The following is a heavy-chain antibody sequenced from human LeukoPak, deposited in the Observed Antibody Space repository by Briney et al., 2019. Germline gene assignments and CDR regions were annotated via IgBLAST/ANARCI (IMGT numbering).Heavy chain of an antibody. J-gene: IGHJ6*02. V-gene: IGHV4-59*08. CDR1: GGSISSYY. CDR3: ARRVRREYGMDV. D-gene: IGHD5-24*01. CDR2: IYYSGST. Sequence: SETLSLTCTVSGGSISSYYWSWIRQPPGKGLEWIGYIYYSGSTNYNPSLKSRVTISVDTSKNQFSLKLSSVTAADTAVYYCARRVRREYGMDVWGQGATVTVSS.